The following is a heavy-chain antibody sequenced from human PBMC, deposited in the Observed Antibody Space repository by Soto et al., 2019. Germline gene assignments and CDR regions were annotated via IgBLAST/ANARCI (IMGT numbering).Heavy chain of an antibody. V-gene: IGHV3-74*01. CDR3: ARGDRRSFDI. Sequence: EVQLVESGGGLVQPGESLRLSCVASGFTFSYYWMHWVRQGPGKGLVWVSRIHSDGSSTTYADSVKGRFTISRDNAKNTLYRQMNSLRAEETAVYYSARGDRRSFDIWGQGTGVTVSS. CDR2: IHSDGSST. CDR1: GFTFSYYW. J-gene: IGHJ3*02.